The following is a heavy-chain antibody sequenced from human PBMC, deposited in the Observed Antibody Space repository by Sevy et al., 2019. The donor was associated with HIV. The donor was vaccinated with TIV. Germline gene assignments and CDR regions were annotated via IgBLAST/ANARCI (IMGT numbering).Heavy chain of an antibody. J-gene: IGHJ4*02. CDR1: GGSISSGDYY. CDR3: AREGRSGYYPFDY. Sequence: SETLSLTCTVSGGSISSGDYYWSWIRQPPGKGLEWIGYIYYSGSTYYNPSLKSRVTISVDTSKNQFSLKLSSGTAADTAVYYCAREGRSGYYPFDYWGQGTLVTVSS. V-gene: IGHV4-30-4*01. D-gene: IGHD3-22*01. CDR2: IYYSGST.